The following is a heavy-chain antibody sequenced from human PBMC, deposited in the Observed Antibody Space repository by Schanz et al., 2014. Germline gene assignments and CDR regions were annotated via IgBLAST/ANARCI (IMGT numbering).Heavy chain of an antibody. V-gene: IGHV7-4-1*02. Sequence: QVQLVQSGAEVKKPGASVKVSCKASGYTFIDYYMHWVRQAPGQGLEWVGWINTNTANPTYAQGFTGRFVYTLDASVTTAYLEISSLKAEDTAVYYCARGYSGYSHFDYWGQGALVTVSS. CDR3: ARGYSGYSHFDY. J-gene: IGHJ4*02. D-gene: IGHD5-12*01. CDR2: INTNTANP. CDR1: GYTFIDYY.